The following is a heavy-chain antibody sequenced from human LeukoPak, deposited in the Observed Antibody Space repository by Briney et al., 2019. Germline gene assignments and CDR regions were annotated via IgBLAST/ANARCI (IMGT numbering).Heavy chain of an antibody. CDR1: GGTFSSYA. V-gene: IGHV1-69*13. Sequence: SVKVSCKASGGTFSSYAISWVRQAPGQGLEWMGGIIPIFSTANYAQKFQGRVTITADESTSTAYMELSSLRSEDTAVYYCAREGGYSYAFDYWGQGTLVTVSS. CDR3: AREGGYSYAFDY. D-gene: IGHD5-18*01. J-gene: IGHJ4*02. CDR2: IIPIFSTA.